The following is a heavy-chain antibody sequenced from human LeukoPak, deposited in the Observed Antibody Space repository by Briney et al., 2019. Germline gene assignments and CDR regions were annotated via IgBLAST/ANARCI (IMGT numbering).Heavy chain of an antibody. V-gene: IGHV3-23*01. CDR1: GSPFSTYA. CDR2: ISGSGDST. J-gene: IGHJ6*02. Sequence: GGSLRLSCAASGSPFSTYAMNWVRQTPEKGLEWVAAISGSGDSTDNADSVKGRFTISRDNSKNTLYLQMSSLRAEDTAVYYCAKSLGGYYYYYGMDVWGQGTTVIVSS. CDR3: AKSLGGYYYYYGMDV.